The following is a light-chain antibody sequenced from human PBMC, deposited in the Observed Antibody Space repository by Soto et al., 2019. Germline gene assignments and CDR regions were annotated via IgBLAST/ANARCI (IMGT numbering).Light chain of an antibody. CDR2: GVT. J-gene: IGKJ3*01. CDR3: HQYNDWQLS. CDR1: QSVSVN. V-gene: IGKV3-15*01. Sequence: VTAQRPRILEEPTGKRAPLSCGASQSVSVNLAWYQQTTGQDPRLLIYGVTTRATGIAARFSRSESGKEFTLTISSLQSEDFAVNYCHQYNDWQLSLGPGTKVDIK.